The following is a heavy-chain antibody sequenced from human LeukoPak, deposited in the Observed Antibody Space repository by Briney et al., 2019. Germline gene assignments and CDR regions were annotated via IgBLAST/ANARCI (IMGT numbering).Heavy chain of an antibody. CDR1: GYTFAGYY. J-gene: IGHJ4*02. CDR2: INPSGGST. Sequence: GASVKVSCKASGYTFAGYYMHWVRQAPGQGLEWMGIINPSGGSTSYAQKFQGRVTMTRDTSTSTVYMELSSLRSEDTAVYYCARVNYYGDYTHHVLDYWGQGTLVTVSS. D-gene: IGHD4-17*01. CDR3: ARVNYYGDYTHHVLDY. V-gene: IGHV1-46*03.